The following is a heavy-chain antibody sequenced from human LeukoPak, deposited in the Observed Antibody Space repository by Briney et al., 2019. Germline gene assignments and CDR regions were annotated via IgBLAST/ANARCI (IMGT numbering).Heavy chain of an antibody. V-gene: IGHV1-46*01. CDR3: ATTGGRKPPADY. J-gene: IGHJ4*02. Sequence: ASVKVSCKASGYTFTSYYMHWVRQAPGQGLEWMGIINPSGGSTSYAQKFQGRVTMTRDTSTSTVYMELSSLRSEDTAVYYCATTGGRKPPADYWGQGTLVTVSS. CDR1: GYTFTSYY. CDR2: INPSGGST. D-gene: IGHD3-16*01.